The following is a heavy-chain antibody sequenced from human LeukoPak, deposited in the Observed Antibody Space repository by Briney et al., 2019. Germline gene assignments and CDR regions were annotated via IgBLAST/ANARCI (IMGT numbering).Heavy chain of an antibody. D-gene: IGHD3-10*01. V-gene: IGHV3-33*06. CDR2: IWFDGSNK. CDR1: GFSFNSYA. Sequence: PGTSLRLSCAASGFSFNSYAMHWVRQAPGKGLEWVTLIWFDGSNKYYTDSVEGRFTISRDNSKNAVYLQMNSLRAEDTAIYYCAKDFTYGSGPLDYWGQGILVTVSS. J-gene: IGHJ4*02. CDR3: AKDFTYGSGPLDY.